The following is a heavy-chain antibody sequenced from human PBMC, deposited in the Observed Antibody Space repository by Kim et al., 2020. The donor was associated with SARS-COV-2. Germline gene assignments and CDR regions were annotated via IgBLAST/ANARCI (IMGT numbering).Heavy chain of an antibody. J-gene: IGHJ4*02. V-gene: IGHV1-46*01. D-gene: IGHD4-4*01. Sequence: SYAQKCQGRVTMTRDTSTSTVYMELSSLRSEDTAVYYCARDRTTAHVDYWGQGTLVTVSS. CDR3: ARDRTTAHVDY.